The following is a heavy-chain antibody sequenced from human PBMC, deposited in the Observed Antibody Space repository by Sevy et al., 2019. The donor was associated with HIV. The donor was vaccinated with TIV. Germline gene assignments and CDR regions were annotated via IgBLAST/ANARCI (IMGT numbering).Heavy chain of an antibody. CDR1: GGSISSYY. J-gene: IGHJ5*02. CDR2: IYYSGST. V-gene: IGHV4-59*01. Sequence: SETLSLTCTVSGGSISSYYWSWIRQPPGKGLEWSGYIYYSGSTNYNPSLKSGVTISVDTSKNQFCLKLSSVTAADTAVYYCARDADFWSGYYHYNWFDPWGQGTLVTVSS. D-gene: IGHD3-3*01. CDR3: ARDADFWSGYYHYNWFDP.